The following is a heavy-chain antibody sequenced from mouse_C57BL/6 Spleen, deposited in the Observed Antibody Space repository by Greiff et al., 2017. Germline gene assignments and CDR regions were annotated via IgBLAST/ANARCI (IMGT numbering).Heavy chain of an antibody. CDR2: INPGSGGT. J-gene: IGHJ1*03. D-gene: IGHD2-3*01. V-gene: IGHV1-54*01. Sequence: QVQLQQSGAELVRPGTSVKVSCKASGYAFTNYLIEWVKQRPGQGLEWIGVINPGSGGTNYNEKLKGKATMTADKSSSTAYMQFSRLTSEDSAIYYCTSMMDKGGNNCYFEGGGTGTTVTVSS. CDR3: TSMMDKGGNNCYFEG. CDR1: GYAFTNYL.